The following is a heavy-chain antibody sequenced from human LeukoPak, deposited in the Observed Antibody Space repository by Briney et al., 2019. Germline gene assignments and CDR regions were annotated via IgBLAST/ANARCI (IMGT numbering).Heavy chain of an antibody. D-gene: IGHD3-22*01. J-gene: IGHJ5*02. CDR1: RFTFSIYD. V-gene: IGHV3-30*02. CDR3: AKDPPRYFYDNSGYA. CDR2: IRCDGTNK. Sequence: GGSLRLSCAPSRFTFSIYDTHCVREATHRGVGWGSLIRCDGTNKYYADSVKGRFTISRDNSKNTLYLQMNSLRAEDTAVYYCAKDPPRYFYDNSGYAWGQGTLVTVSS.